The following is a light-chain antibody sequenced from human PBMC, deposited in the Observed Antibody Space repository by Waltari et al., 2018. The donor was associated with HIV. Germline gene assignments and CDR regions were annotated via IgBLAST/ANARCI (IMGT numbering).Light chain of an antibody. Sequence: DIQLTQSPSFLSASVGDRVPTTCRASQGISSYLAWYQQKPGKAPNLLIYSASTLQSGVPSRFSGSGSGTEFTLTINSLQPEDFATYYCQQFNTFSPITFGQGTRLEIK. CDR3: QQFNTFSPIT. CDR2: SAS. CDR1: QGISSY. J-gene: IGKJ5*01. V-gene: IGKV1-9*01.